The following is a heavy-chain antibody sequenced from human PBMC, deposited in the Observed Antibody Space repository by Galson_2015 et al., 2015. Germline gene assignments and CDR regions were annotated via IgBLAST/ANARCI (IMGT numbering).Heavy chain of an antibody. Sequence: SVKVSCKASGGTFSSYAISWVRQAPGQGLEWMGGIIPIFGTANYAQKFQGRVTITADKSTSTAYMELSSLRSEDTAVYYCARDGATVTGNYGMDVWGQGTTVTVSS. CDR1: GGTFSSYA. J-gene: IGHJ6*02. V-gene: IGHV1-69*06. CDR3: ARDGATVTGNYGMDV. D-gene: IGHD4-11*01. CDR2: IIPIFGTA.